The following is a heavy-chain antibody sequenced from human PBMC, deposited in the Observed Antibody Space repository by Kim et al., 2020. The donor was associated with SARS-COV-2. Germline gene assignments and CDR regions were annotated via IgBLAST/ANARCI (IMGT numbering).Heavy chain of an antibody. V-gene: IGHV3-30*07. J-gene: IGHJ5*02. CDR3: VGDRDAS. CDR2: DERSK. Sequence: DERSKYYADSVKGRFTISRDNSKSTLYLQMNSLRVEDTAMYYCVGDRDASWGQGTLVTVSS.